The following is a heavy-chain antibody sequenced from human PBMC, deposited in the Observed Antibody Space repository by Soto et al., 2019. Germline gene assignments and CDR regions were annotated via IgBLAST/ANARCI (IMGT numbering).Heavy chain of an antibody. Sequence: QVQLQESGPGLVKPSETLSLTCTVSGASISSYYWSWIRQPPGKGLEWIAYIHYSGSTDYNPSLKSRVIMSLDTSNNQVSLKLSSMTAADTAVYYCVRGHFAHNYWGQGILVTVSS. J-gene: IGHJ4*02. V-gene: IGHV4-59*01. CDR3: VRGHFAHNY. CDR1: GASISSYY. CDR2: IHYSGST.